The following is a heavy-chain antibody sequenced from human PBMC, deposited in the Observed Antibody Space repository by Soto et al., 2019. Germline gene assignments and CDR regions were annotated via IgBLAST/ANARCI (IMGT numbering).Heavy chain of an antibody. D-gene: IGHD4-4*01. Sequence: QVQLVESGGGVVQPGRSLRLSCAASGFTFSSYGMHWVRQAPGKGLEWVAVISYDGSNKYYADSVKGRFTISRDNSKNTLYLQMNSLRAEDTAVYYCAKDGMTTVFPYYYYYYMDVWGKGSTVTVSS. CDR1: GFTFSSYG. V-gene: IGHV3-30*18. J-gene: IGHJ6*03. CDR2: ISYDGSNK. CDR3: AKDGMTTVFPYYYYYYMDV.